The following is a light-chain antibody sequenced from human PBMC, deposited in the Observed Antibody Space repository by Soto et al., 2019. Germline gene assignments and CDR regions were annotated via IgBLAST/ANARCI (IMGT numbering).Light chain of an antibody. CDR2: EVS. J-gene: IGLJ1*01. V-gene: IGLV2-14*01. CDR3: TSYRRGSPEV. CDR1: SSDVGAYNF. Sequence: QSALTQPASVSGSPGQSITISCSGTSSDVGAYNFVSWYQQHAGKAPQLIIYEVSNRPSGISNRFSGSKSDNTASLTISGLQVEDEADYFCTSYRRGSPEVFGSGTKLTVL.